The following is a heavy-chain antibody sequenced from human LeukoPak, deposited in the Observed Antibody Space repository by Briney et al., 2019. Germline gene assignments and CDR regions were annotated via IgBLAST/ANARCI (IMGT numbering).Heavy chain of an antibody. D-gene: IGHD2-8*01. Sequence: GGSLRLSCAASGFTFSDYAMNWVRQAPGKGLEWVSVVGGDDATYYTGSVKGRFTISRDNSKNTLSLQMNSLRLEDTAVYYCAKDSWSRNGIYDPFDIWGQGTMVTVSS. CDR2: VGGDDAT. J-gene: IGHJ3*02. CDR3: AKDSWSRNGIYDPFDI. CDR1: GFTFSDYA. V-gene: IGHV3-23*01.